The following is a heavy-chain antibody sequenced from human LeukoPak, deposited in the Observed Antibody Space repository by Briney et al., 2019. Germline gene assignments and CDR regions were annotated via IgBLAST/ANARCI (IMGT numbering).Heavy chain of an antibody. J-gene: IGHJ4*02. CDR3: AKSLYGGCDY. V-gene: IGHV3-23*01. CDR2: VNGNGGST. CDR1: GFSFSTYA. D-gene: IGHD3-16*02. Sequence: GGSLRLSCAASGFSFSTYAMSWVRQAPGKGLEWVSGVNGNGGSTSYADSAKGRFTIFRDNSKNTVYLQMNSLRVEDTAVYYCAKSLYGGCDYWGQGTVVTVSS.